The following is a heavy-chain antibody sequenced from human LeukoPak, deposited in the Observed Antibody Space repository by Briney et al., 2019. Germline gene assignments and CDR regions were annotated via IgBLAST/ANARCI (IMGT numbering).Heavy chain of an antibody. D-gene: IGHD4-11*01. Sequence: ASVKVSCKASGYTFTSYYMHWVRQAPGQGLEWMGIINPSGGSTSYAQKFQGRVTMTTDTSTSTAYMELRSLRSDDTAVYYCARDWDDYSIFYYYGMDVWGQGTTVTVSS. CDR3: ARDWDDYSIFYYYGMDV. J-gene: IGHJ6*02. CDR2: INPSGGST. CDR1: GYTFTSYY. V-gene: IGHV1-46*01.